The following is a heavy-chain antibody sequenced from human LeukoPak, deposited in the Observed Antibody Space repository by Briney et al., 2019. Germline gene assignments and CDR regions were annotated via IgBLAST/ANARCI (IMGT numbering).Heavy chain of an antibody. Sequence: SETLSLTCTVSGGSISSYYWSWIRQPPGKGLEWIGYIYYSGSTNYNPSLKSRVTISVDTSKNQFSLKLSSVTAADTAVYYCAGYDSSGPNDYGGKEPLVTVSS. V-gene: IGHV4-59*01. D-gene: IGHD3-22*01. CDR2: IYYSGST. CDR3: AGYDSSGPNDY. J-gene: IGHJ4*02. CDR1: GGSISSYY.